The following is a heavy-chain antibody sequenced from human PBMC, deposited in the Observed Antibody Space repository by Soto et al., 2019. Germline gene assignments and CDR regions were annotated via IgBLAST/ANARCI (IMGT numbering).Heavy chain of an antibody. CDR3: ARSDSSSFYDAFDI. D-gene: IGHD6-6*01. J-gene: IGHJ3*02. Sequence: PSETLSLTCTVSGGSISSYYWSWIRQPPGKGLEWIGYIYYGGSTNYNPSLKSRVTISVDTSKNQFSLKLSSVTAADTAVYYCARSDSSSFYDAFDIWGQGTMVTVSS. CDR2: IYYGGST. V-gene: IGHV4-59*01. CDR1: GGSISSYY.